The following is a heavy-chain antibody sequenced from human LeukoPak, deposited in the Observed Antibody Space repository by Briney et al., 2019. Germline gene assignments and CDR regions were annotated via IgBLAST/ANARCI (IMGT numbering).Heavy chain of an antibody. J-gene: IGHJ4*02. CDR1: GDSLYY. D-gene: IGHD3-16*01. Sequence: SETLSLTCTVSGDSLYYWGWIRQPPGKGLEWIGSVYSTRHTNYNLSLKSRVTMSIDTSKNQLSLKLTSVTAADTAMYYCARHHTSSKPIDYWGQGTLVTVSS. V-gene: IGHV4-39*01. CDR2: VYSTRHT. CDR3: ARHHTSSKPIDY.